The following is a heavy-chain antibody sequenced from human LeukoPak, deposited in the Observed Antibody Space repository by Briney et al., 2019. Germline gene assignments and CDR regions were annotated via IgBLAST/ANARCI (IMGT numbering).Heavy chain of an antibody. CDR2: MNPNSGNT. V-gene: IGHV1-8*01. D-gene: IGHD2-15*01. Sequence: GASVKVSCKASGYTFTSYDINWVRQATGQGLEWMGWMNPNSGNTGYAQKFQGRVTMTRNTSISTAYMELSSLRSEDTAVYYCARVRSGSRRGYCSGDSCYPFDYWGQGTLVTVSS. J-gene: IGHJ4*02. CDR1: GYTFTSYD. CDR3: ARVRSGSRRGYCSGDSCYPFDY.